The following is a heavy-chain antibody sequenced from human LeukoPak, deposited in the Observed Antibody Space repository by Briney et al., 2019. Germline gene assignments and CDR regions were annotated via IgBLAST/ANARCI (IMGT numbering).Heavy chain of an antibody. V-gene: IGHV4-39*02. J-gene: IGHJ6*03. Sequence: PSETLSLTCTVSGGSISSSSYYWGWIRQPPGKGLEWIGSIYYSGSTYYNPSLKSRVTISVDTSKNQFSLKLSSVTAADTAVYYCARDRIEGPNYDFWSGYALRYYMDVWGKGTTVTVSS. CDR2: IYYSGST. D-gene: IGHD3-3*01. CDR1: GGSISSSSYY. CDR3: ARDRIEGPNYDFWSGYALRYYMDV.